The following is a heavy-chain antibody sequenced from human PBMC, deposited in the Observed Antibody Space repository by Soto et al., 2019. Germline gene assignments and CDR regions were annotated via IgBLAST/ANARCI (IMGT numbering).Heavy chain of an antibody. CDR3: ESGVTGSLRPYHFDY. V-gene: IGHV5-51*01. Sequence: GESLKISCQGSGYIFTSYWIGWGRQMPGKGLEWMVIIYPGDSDARYSPSFQGQVTISAHNSIKTAYLQWTSLKASDTAFYYCESGVTGSLRPYHFDYSGPGTLVT. D-gene: IGHD1-20*01. J-gene: IGHJ4*02. CDR2: IYPGDSDA. CDR1: GYIFTSYW.